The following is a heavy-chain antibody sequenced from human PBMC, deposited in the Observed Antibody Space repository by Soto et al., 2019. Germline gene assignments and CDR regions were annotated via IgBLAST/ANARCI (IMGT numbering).Heavy chain of an antibody. CDR2: IYYSERTSYNSGST. J-gene: IGHJ5*02. CDR3: ARHTRNQFDP. Sequence: SETLSLTCTVSGDSMTSSSYYWGWIRQPPGTGLEWIGSIYYSERTSYNSGSTYYSPSLKRRVTISGDTSKSQFSLKLSSVTAADTAVYYCARHTRNQFDPWGQGTLGTAPQ. CDR1: GDSMTSSSYY. V-gene: IGHV4-39*01.